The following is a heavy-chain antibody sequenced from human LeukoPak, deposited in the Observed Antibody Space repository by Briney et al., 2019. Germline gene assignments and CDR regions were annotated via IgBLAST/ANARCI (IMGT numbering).Heavy chain of an antibody. CDR2: IGTAGDT. V-gene: IGHV3-13*01. CDR1: GFTFSSYD. J-gene: IGHJ5*02. CDR3: AKDLRRAQWLVPDNWFDP. Sequence: GGPLRLSCAASGFTFSSYDMHWVRQATGKGLEWVSAIGTAGDTYYPGSVKGRFTISRENAKNSLYLQMNSLRAEDTAVYYCAKDLRRAQWLVPDNWFDPWGQGTLVTVSS. D-gene: IGHD6-19*01.